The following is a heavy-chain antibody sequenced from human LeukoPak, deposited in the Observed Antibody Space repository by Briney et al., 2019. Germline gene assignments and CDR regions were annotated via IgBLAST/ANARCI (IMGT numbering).Heavy chain of an antibody. V-gene: IGHV4-34*01. D-gene: IGHD6-13*01. CDR1: GGSFRGYY. CDR2: INHSGST. Sequence: PSETLSLTCAVYGGSFRGYYWSWIRQPPGKGLEWLGEINHSGSTNYNPSLKSRVTISVDTSKNQFSLKLSSVTAADTAVYYCARGEQQLDFDYWGQGTLVTVSS. CDR3: ARGEQQLDFDY. J-gene: IGHJ4*02.